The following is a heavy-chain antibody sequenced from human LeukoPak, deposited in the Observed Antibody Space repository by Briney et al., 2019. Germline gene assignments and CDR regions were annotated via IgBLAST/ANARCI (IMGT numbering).Heavy chain of an antibody. CDR2: IYYSGST. J-gene: IGHJ4*02. Sequence: SETLSPTCTVSGGSISSYYWSWIRQPPGKGLEWIGYIYYSGSTNYNPSLKSRVTISVDTSKNQFSLKLSSVTAADTAVYYCARGSRYYGSRIDYWGQGILVTVSS. D-gene: IGHD3-10*01. CDR3: ARGSRYYGSRIDY. CDR1: GGSISSYY. V-gene: IGHV4-59*01.